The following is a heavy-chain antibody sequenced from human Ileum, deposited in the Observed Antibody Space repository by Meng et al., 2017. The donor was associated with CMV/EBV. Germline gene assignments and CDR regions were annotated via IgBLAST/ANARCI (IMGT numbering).Heavy chain of an antibody. CDR3: ARESELLRFDH. V-gene: IGHV6-1*01. D-gene: IGHD6-6*01. Sequence: QTPQSSPRMDKPPPDLPLPPDLFGGHGSSNNVAWNWIRQSPLRGLEWLGRTAYRSKWDYEYSVSVESRITISPDTSKNQFSLHLRSVTPEDTAIYYCARESELLRFDHWGQGTLVTVSS. CDR2: TAYRSKWDY. J-gene: IGHJ4*02. CDR1: GGHGSSNNVA.